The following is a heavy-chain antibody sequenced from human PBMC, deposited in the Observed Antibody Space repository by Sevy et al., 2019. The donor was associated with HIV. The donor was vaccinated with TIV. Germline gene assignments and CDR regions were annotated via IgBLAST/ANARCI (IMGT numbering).Heavy chain of an antibody. Sequence: GESLKISCKGSGYRFSNYWIAWVRQMPGKGLECMGIIYPGDSDIRYSPSLQGQVTISADKSISTAYLQWSSLEASDTAMYFCARRVYDSSGYPQYYFDYWGQGTLVTVSS. CDR1: GYRFSNYW. D-gene: IGHD3-22*01. CDR2: IYPGDSDI. J-gene: IGHJ4*02. V-gene: IGHV5-51*01. CDR3: ARRVYDSSGYPQYYFDY.